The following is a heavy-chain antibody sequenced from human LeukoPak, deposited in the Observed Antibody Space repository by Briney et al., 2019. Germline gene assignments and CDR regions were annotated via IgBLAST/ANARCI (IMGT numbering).Heavy chain of an antibody. V-gene: IGHV3-23*01. Sequence: PGGSLRLSCAASGFTFSSYAMNWVRQAPGKGLEWVSGISGSGDSTYYADSVKGRFTISRDNSKNTLYLQMNSLRAGDTATYYCAKDLLVDVWGQGTTVTVSS. CDR1: GFTFSSYA. CDR2: ISGSGDST. CDR3: AKDLLVDV. J-gene: IGHJ6*02.